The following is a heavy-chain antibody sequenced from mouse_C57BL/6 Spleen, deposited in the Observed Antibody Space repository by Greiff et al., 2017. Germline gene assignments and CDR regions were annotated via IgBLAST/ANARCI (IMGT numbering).Heavy chain of an antibody. CDR3: ARREITTWRNYAMDY. D-gene: IGHD2-4*01. CDR1: GFTFSDYG. Sequence: EVQRVESGGGLVKPGGSLKLSCAASGFTFSDYGMHWVRQAPEKGLEWVAYISSGSSTIYYADTVKGRFTISRDNAKNTLFLQMTSLRSEDTAMYYCARREITTWRNYAMDYWGQGTSVTVSS. J-gene: IGHJ4*01. CDR2: ISSGSSTI. V-gene: IGHV5-17*01.